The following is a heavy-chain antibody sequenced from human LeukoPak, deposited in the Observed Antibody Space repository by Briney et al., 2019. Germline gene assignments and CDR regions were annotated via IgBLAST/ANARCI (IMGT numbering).Heavy chain of an antibody. Sequence: ASETLSLTCTLSGASISSYYWSWIRQPPGKGLEWIGYIHYIGNTDYNPSLKSRVTISVDTSKNQFSLKLSSVTAADTPVYYCARDNRDSSGYYWYYWGQGTLVTVSS. CDR3: ARDNRDSSGYYWYY. CDR1: GASISSYY. J-gene: IGHJ4*02. CDR2: IHYIGNT. D-gene: IGHD3-22*01. V-gene: IGHV4-59*12.